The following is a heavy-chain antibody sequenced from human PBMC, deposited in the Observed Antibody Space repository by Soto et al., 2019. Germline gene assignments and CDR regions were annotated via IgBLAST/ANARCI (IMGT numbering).Heavy chain of an antibody. Sequence: QVRLQESGPGLVEPSETLSLTCTVSGGSISPSYWNWVRQPPGKRLEWIGCIYYTGNTYYNPSLKSRVTISRYTSKNQFALEVTSVTDADTAMYYCAAGLDHNKVGYWGQGTLVTVSS. V-gene: IGHV4-59*01. CDR3: AAGLDHNKVGY. CDR1: GGSISPSY. CDR2: IYYTGNT. D-gene: IGHD3-16*01. J-gene: IGHJ4*02.